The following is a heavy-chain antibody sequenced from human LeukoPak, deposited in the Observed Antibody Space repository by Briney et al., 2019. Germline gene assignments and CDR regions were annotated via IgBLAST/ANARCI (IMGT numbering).Heavy chain of an antibody. CDR1: GYTFISYG. D-gene: IGHD6-13*01. Sequence: GASVKVSCKASGYTFISYGITWVRQAPGQGLEWMGWISPYNGNTKYEQKLEGRVTMTTDTSTSTASMELRSLRSEDTAVYYCASSSWRLYYFDYWGQGTLVTVSS. J-gene: IGHJ4*02. CDR3: ASSSWRLYYFDY. CDR2: ISPYNGNT. V-gene: IGHV1-18*01.